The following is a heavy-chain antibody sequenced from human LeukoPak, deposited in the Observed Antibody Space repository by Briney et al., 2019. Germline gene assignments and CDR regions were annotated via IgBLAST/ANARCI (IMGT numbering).Heavy chain of an antibody. CDR2: ISGSGGST. J-gene: IGHJ6*03. D-gene: IGHD2-2*01. V-gene: IGHV3-23*01. Sequence: PGGSLRLSCAASGFTFSSYWMSWVRQAPGKGLEWVSAISGSGGSTYYADSVKGRFTISRDNSKNTLYLQMNSLRAEDTAVYYCAKGYCSSTSCYQGYYYMDVWGKGTTVTVSS. CDR1: GFTFSSYW. CDR3: AKGYCSSTSCYQGYYYMDV.